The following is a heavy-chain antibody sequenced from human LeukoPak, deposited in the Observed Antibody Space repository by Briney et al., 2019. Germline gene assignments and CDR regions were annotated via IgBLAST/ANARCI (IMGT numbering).Heavy chain of an antibody. Sequence: SETLSLTCTVSGGSISSSSYYWGWIRQPPGKGLEWIGSIYYSGSTYYNPSLKSRVTISVDTSKNQFSLKLSSVTAADTAVCYCAREVPVRSGGWFDPWGQGTLVTVSS. CDR3: AREVPVRSGGWFDP. V-gene: IGHV4-39*02. D-gene: IGHD3-10*01. J-gene: IGHJ5*02. CDR1: GGSISSSSYY. CDR2: IYYSGST.